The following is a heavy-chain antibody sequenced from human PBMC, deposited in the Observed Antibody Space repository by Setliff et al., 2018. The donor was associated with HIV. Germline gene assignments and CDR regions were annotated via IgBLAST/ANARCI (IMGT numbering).Heavy chain of an antibody. CDR1: GGSISSDSYY. V-gene: IGHV4-61*02. CDR3: ACVGSRWYLRGINTQDYFDY. D-gene: IGHD6-13*01. J-gene: IGHJ4*02. Sequence: SETLSLTCTVSGGSISSDSYYWSWIRQPAGKGLEWIGRIYTSGSNNYNPSLKSRVTISVDTSENQFSLKLSSVTAADTAVYYCACVGSRWYLRGINTQDYFDYWGQGTLVTVSS. CDR2: IYTSGSN.